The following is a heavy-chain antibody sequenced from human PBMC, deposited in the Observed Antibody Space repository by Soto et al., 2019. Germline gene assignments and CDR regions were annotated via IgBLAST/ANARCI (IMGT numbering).Heavy chain of an antibody. D-gene: IGHD2-15*01. CDR1: GFTFRSYA. J-gene: IGHJ6*02. V-gene: IGHV3-30-3*01. CDR2: ISYDGSNQ. CDR3: ARGDREDIAVVVGVRPGEYGVDV. Sequence: QVQLVESGGGVVQPGRSLRLSCAASGFTFRSYAMHWVRQAPGKGLECVAVISYDGSNQFYRDYVKGRFTISRDNSKNTLYLQINSLRYEDTAVYYCARGDREDIAVVVGVRPGEYGVDVWVQGTTVTVSS.